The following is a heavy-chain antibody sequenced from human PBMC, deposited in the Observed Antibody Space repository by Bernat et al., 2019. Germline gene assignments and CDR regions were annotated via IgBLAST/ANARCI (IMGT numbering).Heavy chain of an antibody. CDR2: IYNSGST. D-gene: IGHD6-19*01. Sequence: QLQMQESGPGLVKPSETLSLTCTVSGDSISSGSYYWTWIRQPPGKGLEWIGNIYNSGSTYYSPSLKSRVTISVDTSKNQFSLKLTSVTAADTAVYYCARSAPGPTVAGTDYFDYWGQGTLVTVSS. CDR3: ARSAPGPTVAGTDYFDY. CDR1: GDSISSGSYY. J-gene: IGHJ4*02. V-gene: IGHV4-39*01.